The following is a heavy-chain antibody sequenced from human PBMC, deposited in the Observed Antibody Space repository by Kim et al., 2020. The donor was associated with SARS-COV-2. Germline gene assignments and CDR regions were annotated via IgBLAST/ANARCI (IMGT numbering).Heavy chain of an antibody. Sequence: GGSLRLSCAASGFTVSSNYMSWVRQAPGKGLEWVSVIYSGGSTYYSDSVKGRFTISRDNAKNTLYLQMNSLRAEDTAVYYYARAYGDYYFGYWGQGTLVTVS. D-gene: IGHD4-17*01. CDR3: ARAYGDYYFGY. CDR1: GFTVSSNY. J-gene: IGHJ4*02. V-gene: IGHV3-53*01. CDR2: IYSGGST.